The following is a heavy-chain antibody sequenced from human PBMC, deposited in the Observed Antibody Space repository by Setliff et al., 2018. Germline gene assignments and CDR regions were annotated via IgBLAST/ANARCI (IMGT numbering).Heavy chain of an antibody. CDR2: INHSGST. V-gene: IGHV4-39*01. D-gene: IGHD4-17*01. CDR1: GDSISSNSHY. J-gene: IGHJ3*02. CDR3: ARHENDYGDYDDAFDI. Sequence: PSETLSLTCIVSGDSISSNSHYWGWIRQPPGKGLEWIGEINHSGSTNYNPSLRSRVTISVDTSKNQFSLKVSSVTAADTAVYYCARHENDYGDYDDAFDIWGQGTMVTVSS.